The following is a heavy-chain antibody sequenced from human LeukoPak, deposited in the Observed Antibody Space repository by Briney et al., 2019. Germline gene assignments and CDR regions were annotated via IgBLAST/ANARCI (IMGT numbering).Heavy chain of an antibody. J-gene: IGHJ3*02. Sequence: ASVKASCKASGYTFTGYYMHWVRQAPGQGLEWMGWINPNSGGTNYAQKFQGRVTMTRDTSISTAYMELSRLRSDDTAVYYCARGGRWELPRPYSFDIWGQGTMVTVSS. V-gene: IGHV1-2*02. CDR1: GYTFTGYY. CDR2: INPNSGGT. D-gene: IGHD1-26*01. CDR3: ARGGRWELPRPYSFDI.